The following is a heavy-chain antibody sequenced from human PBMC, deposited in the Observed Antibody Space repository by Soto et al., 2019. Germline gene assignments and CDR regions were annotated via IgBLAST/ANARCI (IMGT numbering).Heavy chain of an antibody. V-gene: IGHV4-30-4*01. CDR2: IYYSGST. J-gene: IGHJ4*02. CDR1: GGSISSGDYY. Sequence: QVQLQESGPGLVKPSQTLSLTCTVSGGSISSGDYYWSWIRQPPGKGLEWIGYIYYSGSTYYNPSLKSRVTISVDTSKNQFSLKLSSVTAADTAVYYCARVKVPVFGGKEYYFDYWGQGTLVTVSS. CDR3: ARVKVPVFGGKEYYFDY. D-gene: IGHD2-15*01.